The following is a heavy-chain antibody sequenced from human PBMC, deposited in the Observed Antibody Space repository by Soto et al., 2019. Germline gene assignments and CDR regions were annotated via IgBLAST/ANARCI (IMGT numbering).Heavy chain of an antibody. CDR2: ITRNGGNT. D-gene: IGHD3-16*01. CDR3: ARRVPFGYGMGV. V-gene: IGHV3-64*01. CDR1: GFTFSSYA. Sequence: EVQLVESGGGLVQPGGSLRLSCAASGFTFSSYAMHWVRQAPGKGLEYVSVITRNGGNTDYASSVKGRFTISRDNSKNTRYLQMGSLRAEDMAVYYCARRVPFGYGMGVWGQGTTVTVSS. J-gene: IGHJ6*02.